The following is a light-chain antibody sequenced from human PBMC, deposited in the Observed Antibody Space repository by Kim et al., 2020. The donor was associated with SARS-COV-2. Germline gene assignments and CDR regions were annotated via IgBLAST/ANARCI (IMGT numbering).Light chain of an antibody. CDR3: QQYNSWPT. Sequence: SVSPGEVATLSCRASQSVNGKFAWYQRKPGQTPRLLIYGASIRATGIPARFSGSGSGTEFTLTITILQSEDFAVYYCQQYNSWPTFGQGTRLEIK. J-gene: IGKJ5*01. CDR2: GAS. V-gene: IGKV3D-15*03. CDR1: QSVNGK.